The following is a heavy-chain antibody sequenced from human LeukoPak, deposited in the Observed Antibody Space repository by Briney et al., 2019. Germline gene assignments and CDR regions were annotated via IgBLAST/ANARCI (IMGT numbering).Heavy chain of an antibody. CDR2: INHSGST. D-gene: IGHD3-22*01. CDR1: GGSISGRRYY. V-gene: IGHV4-39*07. J-gene: IGHJ4*02. CDR3: ARGSYYYDSRGALGY. Sequence: SETLSLTCSVSGGSISGRRYYWGWIRQPPGKGLEWIGEINHSGSTNYNPSLKSRVTISVDTSKNQFSLKLSSVTAADTAVYYCARGSYYYDSRGALGYWGQGTLVTVSS.